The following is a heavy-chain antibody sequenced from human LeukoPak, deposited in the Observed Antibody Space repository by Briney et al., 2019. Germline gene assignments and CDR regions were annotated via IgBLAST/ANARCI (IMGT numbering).Heavy chain of an antibody. CDR3: AKNGDRGAYCSGGSCYHYYYYYMDV. CDR2: ISSTGGTT. D-gene: IGHD2-15*01. V-gene: IGHV3-23*01. CDR1: GFSFSSYG. J-gene: IGHJ6*03. Sequence: GGSLRLSCAASGFSFSSYGMSWVRQAPGKGLEWVSSISSTGGTTYYADSVKGRLTIARDNSKNTLYLQMNSLRAEDTAIYYCAKNGDRGAYCSGGSCYHYYYYYMDVWGKGTTVTISS.